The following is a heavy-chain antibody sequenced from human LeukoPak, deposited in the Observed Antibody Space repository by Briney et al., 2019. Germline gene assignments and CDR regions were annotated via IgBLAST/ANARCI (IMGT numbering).Heavy chain of an antibody. CDR3: ARAVAGTTFDY. Sequence: PSETLSLTCTVSGGSISSYYWSWIRQPPGKGLEWIGYIYYSGSINYNPSLKSRVTISVDTSKNQFSLKLSSVTAADTAVYYCARAVAGTTFDYWGQGTLVTVSS. D-gene: IGHD6-19*01. V-gene: IGHV4-59*01. J-gene: IGHJ4*02. CDR1: GGSISSYY. CDR2: IYYSGSI.